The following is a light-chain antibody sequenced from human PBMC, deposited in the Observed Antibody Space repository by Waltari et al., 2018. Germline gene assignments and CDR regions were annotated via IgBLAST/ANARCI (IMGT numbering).Light chain of an antibody. CDR2: NVH. V-gene: IGLV2-14*03. J-gene: IGLJ2*01. Sequence: SCHPHPPDRAPKFLIFNVHNRPPGVFDRFSGSRSGNTASLTISGLQAEYEADYYCGSYRSGSTLVFGGGTRLTVL. CDR3: GSYRSGSTLV.